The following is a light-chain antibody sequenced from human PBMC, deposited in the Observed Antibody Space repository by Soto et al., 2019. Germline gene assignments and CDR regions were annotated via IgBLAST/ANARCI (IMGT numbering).Light chain of an antibody. V-gene: IGKV3-20*01. CDR2: GAS. CDR3: QQYGSSPYT. J-gene: IGKJ2*01. Sequence: ESVLTQSPGTLSLSPGERATLSCRASQSVSSSYLAWYQQKPGQAPRLLIYGASSRATGIPDRFSGSGSGTDFTLTISRLEPEDFAMYYCQQYGSSPYTFGQGNKLEIK. CDR1: QSVSSSY.